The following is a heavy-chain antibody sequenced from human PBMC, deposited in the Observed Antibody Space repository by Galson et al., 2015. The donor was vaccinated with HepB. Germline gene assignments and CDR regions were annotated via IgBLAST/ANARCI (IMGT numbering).Heavy chain of an antibody. V-gene: IGHV3-23*01. D-gene: IGHD6-19*01. CDR3: AKCPYTSGSHWLDP. CDR2: VSGSDGST. J-gene: IGHJ5*02. CDR1: GFTFSSYA. Sequence: SLRLSCAASGFTFSSYAMHWVRQAPGKGLEWVSTVSGSDGSTYYADSVKGRFTISRDTSKNTLFLQMNSLSAEDTAVYYCAKCPYTSGSHWLDPWGQGTLVTVSP.